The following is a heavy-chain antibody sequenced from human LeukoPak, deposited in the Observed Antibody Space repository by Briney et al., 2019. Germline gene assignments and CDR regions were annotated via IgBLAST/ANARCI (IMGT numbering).Heavy chain of an antibody. Sequence: SETLSLTCTVSGGSISSDSYYWAWIRQPPGKGLEWIGEINHSGSTNYNPSLKSRVTISVDTSKNQFSLKLSSVTAADTAVYYCARGLVGGWYLDYWGQGTLVTVSS. CDR1: GGSISSDSYY. V-gene: IGHV4-39*07. CDR2: INHSGST. CDR3: ARGLVGGWYLDY. J-gene: IGHJ4*02. D-gene: IGHD6-19*01.